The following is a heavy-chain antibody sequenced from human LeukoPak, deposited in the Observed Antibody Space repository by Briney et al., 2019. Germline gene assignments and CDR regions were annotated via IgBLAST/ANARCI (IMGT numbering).Heavy chain of an antibody. Sequence: SLRLSCAASGFTFDDYAMHWVRQAPGKGLEWVAGISWNSGSIGYADSVKGRFTISRDKAKNSLYLQMNSLRAEDTALYYCAKDTGYYYDSSGYYPYWGQGTLVTVSS. CDR2: ISWNSGSI. D-gene: IGHD3-22*01. V-gene: IGHV3-9*01. CDR1: GFTFDDYA. J-gene: IGHJ4*02. CDR3: AKDTGYYYDSSGYYPY.